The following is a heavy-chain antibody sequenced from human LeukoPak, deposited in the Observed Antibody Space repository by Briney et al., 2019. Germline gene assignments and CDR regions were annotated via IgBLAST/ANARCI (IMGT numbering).Heavy chain of an antibody. V-gene: IGHV3-30*04. CDR1: GFTFSSYA. CDR2: ISYDGSNK. Sequence: GGSLRLSCAASGFTFSSYAIHWVRQAPGKGLEGVAVISYDGSNKYYADSVKGRFTISRDNSKNTLYLQMNSLRAEDTAVYYCARGRAPIGGQGTLVTVSS. D-gene: IGHD1-26*01. CDR3: ARGRAPI. J-gene: IGHJ4*02.